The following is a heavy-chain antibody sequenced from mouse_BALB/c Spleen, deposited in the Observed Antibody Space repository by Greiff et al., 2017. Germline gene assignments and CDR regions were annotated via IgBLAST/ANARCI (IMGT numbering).Heavy chain of an antibody. CDR3: ASYYAGGFAY. CDR1: GYSITSDYA. J-gene: IGHJ3*01. D-gene: IGHD1-1*01. CDR2: ISYSGST. Sequence: DVQLQESGPGLVKPSQSLSLTCTVTGYSITSDYAWNWIRQFPGNKLEWMGYISYSGSTSYNPSLKSRISITRDTSKNQFFLQLNSVTTEDTATYYCASYYAGGFAYWGQGTLVTVSA. V-gene: IGHV3-2*02.